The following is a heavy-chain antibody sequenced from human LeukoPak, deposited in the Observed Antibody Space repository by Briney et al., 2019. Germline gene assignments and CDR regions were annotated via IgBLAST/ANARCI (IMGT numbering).Heavy chain of an antibody. Sequence: PGGSLRLSCAASGFTFSSYAMHSVRHAPGKGLEWVAFISYDGSNKYYADSVKGRFTISRDNSKNTLYLQMNSLRAEDTAVYYCARRSIAAAGSYYFDYWGQGTLVTVSS. CDR2: ISYDGSNK. V-gene: IGHV3-30-3*01. CDR3: ARRSIAAAGSYYFDY. D-gene: IGHD6-13*01. J-gene: IGHJ4*02. CDR1: GFTFSSYA.